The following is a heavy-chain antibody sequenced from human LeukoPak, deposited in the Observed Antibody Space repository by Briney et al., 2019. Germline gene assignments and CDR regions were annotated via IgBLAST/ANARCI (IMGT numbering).Heavy chain of an antibody. D-gene: IGHD3-22*01. CDR3: TTLTYYYDSSGYYS. Sequence: GGSLRLSCAASGFTFSNAWMSWVRQAPGKGLEWVGRIKSKTDGGTTDYAAPVKGRFTITRDDSKNTLNLQMNSLKTEDTAVYYCTTLTYYYDSSGYYSWGQGNLVRVSS. V-gene: IGHV3-15*01. J-gene: IGHJ4*02. CDR2: IKSKTDGGTT. CDR1: GFTFSNAW.